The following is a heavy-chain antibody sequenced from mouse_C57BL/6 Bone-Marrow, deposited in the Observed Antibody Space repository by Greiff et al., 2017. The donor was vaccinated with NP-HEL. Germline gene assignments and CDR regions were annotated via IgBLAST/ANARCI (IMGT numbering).Heavy chain of an antibody. J-gene: IGHJ1*01. Sequence: QVQLQQPGAELVRPGTSVKLSCKASGYTFTSYWMHWVKQRPGQGLEWIGVIDPSDSYTNYNQKFKGKATLTVDTSSSTAYMQLSSLTSEDSAVYYCARHGSRHWYFDVWGAGTTVTVSS. V-gene: IGHV1-59*01. CDR2: IDPSDSYT. D-gene: IGHD1-1*01. CDR3: ARHGSRHWYFDV. CDR1: GYTFTSYW.